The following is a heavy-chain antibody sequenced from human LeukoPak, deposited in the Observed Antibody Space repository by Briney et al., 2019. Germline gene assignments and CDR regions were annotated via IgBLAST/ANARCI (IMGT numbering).Heavy chain of an antibody. CDR3: ARDYYYYDSSGYFGWFDP. CDR2: INPSGGST. D-gene: IGHD3-22*01. CDR1: GYTFTSYY. J-gene: IGHJ5*02. V-gene: IGHV1-46*01. Sequence: ASVKVSCKASGYTFTSYYMHWVRQAPGQGLEWMGIINPSGGSTSYAQKFQGRVTMTRDMSTSTVYMELSSLRSEDTAVYYCARDYYYYDSSGYFGWFDPWGQGTLVTVSS.